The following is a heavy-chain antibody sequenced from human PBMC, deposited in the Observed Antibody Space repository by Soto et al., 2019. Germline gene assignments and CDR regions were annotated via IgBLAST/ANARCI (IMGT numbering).Heavy chain of an antibody. V-gene: IGHV4-4*07. CDR2: ISTSGHV. D-gene: IGHD3-3*01. CDR3: ARDNTDCWSLYPRAFAY. Sequence: QVQLQESGPGLVKPSETLSLTCSVSCGSLSKYYWSWIRQPAGKGLEWLGRISTSGHVVSKVSLRSRLTMSVDMSNNSFSLKLTAVPAADPAVYYCARDNTDCWSLYPRAFAYWGQGALVTVSS. CDR1: CGSLSKYY. J-gene: IGHJ4*02.